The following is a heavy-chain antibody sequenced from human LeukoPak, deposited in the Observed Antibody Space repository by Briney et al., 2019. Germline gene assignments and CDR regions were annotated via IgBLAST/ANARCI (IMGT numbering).Heavy chain of an antibody. J-gene: IGHJ6*02. CDR3: ARDHSGNYYYGMDV. V-gene: IGHV3-48*04. D-gene: IGHD1-26*01. CDR2: ISSASNSI. CDR1: GFAFYYYS. Sequence: GGSLRLSCAASGFAFYYYSMNWVRQAPGKGLEWGSYISSASNSIYYADSVKGRFTISRDNAKNSLYLQMNSLRAEDTAVYYCARDHSGNYYYGMDVWGQGTTVTVSS.